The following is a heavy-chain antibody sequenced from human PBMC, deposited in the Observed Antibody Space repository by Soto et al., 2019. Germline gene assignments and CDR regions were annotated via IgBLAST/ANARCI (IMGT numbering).Heavy chain of an antibody. J-gene: IGHJ3*01. D-gene: IGHD5-12*01. CDR3: VNKDMATIGDAFDV. CDR1: GYSSANYW. Sequence: PGESLKISCNGSGYSSANYWINWVRQMPGKGLEWMGKIDPSDSYSIYSPSFQGHVTISADKSITTAFLQWSRLKASDTAMYYCVNKDMATIGDAFDVWGQRTMVTVSS. CDR2: IDPSDSYS. V-gene: IGHV5-10-1*01.